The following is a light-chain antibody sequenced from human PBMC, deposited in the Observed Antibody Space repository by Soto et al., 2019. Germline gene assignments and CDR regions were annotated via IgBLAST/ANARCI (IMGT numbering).Light chain of an antibody. Sequence: EIVLTQSPGKLSLSPGERATLSCRASRSLSSSYVVWYQQKPGQAPRLLIYAASRRATGIPDRFSGSGSATEYTLTLSRLEPEDFAVYYCQQQGTFGQGTKLEIK. CDR1: RSLSSSY. V-gene: IGKV3-20*01. CDR3: QQQGT. CDR2: AAS. J-gene: IGKJ2*01.